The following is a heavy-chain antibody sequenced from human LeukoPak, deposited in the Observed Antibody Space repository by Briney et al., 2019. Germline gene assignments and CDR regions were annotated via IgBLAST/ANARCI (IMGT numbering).Heavy chain of an antibody. CDR1: GGSISSYY. CDR3: ASTTGVYFDY. V-gene: IGHV4-59*01. Sequence: SETMSLTCTVSGGSISSYYWSWIRQPPGKGLEWIGYIYYSGSTNYNPSLKSRVTISVDTSKNQFSLKLSSVTAADTAVYYCASTTGVYFDYWGQGTLVTVSS. D-gene: IGHD1-1*01. J-gene: IGHJ4*02. CDR2: IYYSGST.